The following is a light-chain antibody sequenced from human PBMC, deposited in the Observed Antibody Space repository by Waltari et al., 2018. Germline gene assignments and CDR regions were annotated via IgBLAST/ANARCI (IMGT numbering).Light chain of an antibody. J-gene: IGKJ3*01. CDR1: QNIGND. Sequence: ETVLTQSPATLSLSPGERAPLSCRASQNIGNDLAWYQQRPGQALRLLIYDSSTRATGIPARFSGSGSGTDFTLTISSLEPEDFATYFCQQRNNWPPFTFGPGTILDIK. CDR3: QQRNNWPPFT. V-gene: IGKV3-11*01. CDR2: DSS.